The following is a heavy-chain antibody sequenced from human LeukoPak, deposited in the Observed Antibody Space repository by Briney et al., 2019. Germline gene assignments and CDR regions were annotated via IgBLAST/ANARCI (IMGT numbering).Heavy chain of an antibody. J-gene: IGHJ4*02. D-gene: IGHD3-16*02. CDR2: VYYSGNS. V-gene: IGHV4-61*08. Sequence: SETLSLTCSVSGVSVGSAGYYWTWIRQPPGKGLEWIGYVYYSGNSNYNPILKSRVTMSLDPSNNQFSLKLSSVTAADTAVYYCARGQSQSGSYRYYFAYWGQGTLVAVSS. CDR3: ARGQSQSGSYRYYFAY. CDR1: GVSVGSAGYY.